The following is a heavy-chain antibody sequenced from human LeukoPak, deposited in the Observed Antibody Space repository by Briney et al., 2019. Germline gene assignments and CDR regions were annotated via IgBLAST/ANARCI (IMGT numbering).Heavy chain of an antibody. Sequence: PSETLSLTCTVSGGSISSSSYYWGWIRQPPGKGLEWIGSIYYSGSTYYNPSLKSRVTISVDTSKNQFSLKLSSVTAADTAVYYCARVWFGELVEYFDLWGRGTLVTVSS. V-gene: IGHV4-39*07. CDR3: ARVWFGELVEYFDL. CDR2: IYYSGST. J-gene: IGHJ2*01. CDR1: GGSISSSSYY. D-gene: IGHD3-10*01.